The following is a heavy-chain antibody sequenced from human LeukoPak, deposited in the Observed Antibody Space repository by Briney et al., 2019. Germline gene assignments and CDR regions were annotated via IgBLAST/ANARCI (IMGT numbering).Heavy chain of an antibody. Sequence: SETLSLTCTVSGGSISSYYWSWIRQPPGKGLEWIGYIYYSGSTNYNPSLKSRVTLSVDTSKNQFSLKLSSVTAADTAVYYCARRLAITMVRGSKGRGYFDYWGQGTLVTVSS. CDR1: GGSISSYY. CDR3: ARRLAITMVRGSKGRGYFDY. J-gene: IGHJ4*02. CDR2: IYYSGST. V-gene: IGHV4-59*08. D-gene: IGHD3-10*01.